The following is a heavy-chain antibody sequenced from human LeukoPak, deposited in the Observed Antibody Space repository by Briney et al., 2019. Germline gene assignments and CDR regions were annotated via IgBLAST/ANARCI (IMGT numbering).Heavy chain of an antibody. CDR2: ISGSGGST. V-gene: IGHV3-23*01. CDR1: GFTFSNYA. Sequence: GGSLRLSCAASGFTFSNYAMSWVRQAPGKGLEWVSAISGSGGSTYYADSVKGRFTFSRDNSKNTLYLQMNSLGAEDTAVYYCAKGGDYDSSGYDSDYWGQGTLVTVSS. J-gene: IGHJ4*02. D-gene: IGHD3-22*01. CDR3: AKGGDYDSSGYDSDY.